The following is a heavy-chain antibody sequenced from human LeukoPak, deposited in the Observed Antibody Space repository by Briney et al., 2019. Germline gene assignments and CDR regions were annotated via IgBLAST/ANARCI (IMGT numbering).Heavy chain of an antibody. J-gene: IGHJ4*02. CDR3: ARDQFGVIIVTSQYYFDY. CDR1: GFTLDDYG. CDR2: INWNGGST. Sequence: AGGSLRLSCAASGFTLDDYGMSWVRHAPGKGLEWVSGINWNGGSTGYADSVKGRFTISRDNAKNSLYLQMNSLRAEDTALYYCARDQFGVIIVTSQYYFDYWGQGTLVTVSS. D-gene: IGHD3-3*01. V-gene: IGHV3-20*04.